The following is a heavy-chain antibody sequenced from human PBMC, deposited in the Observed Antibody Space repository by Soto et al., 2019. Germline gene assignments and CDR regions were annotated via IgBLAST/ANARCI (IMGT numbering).Heavy chain of an antibody. J-gene: IGHJ4*02. CDR2: IYYSGST. V-gene: IGHV4-59*01. CDR1: GGSISSYY. CDR3: ARTRRSNTFYYFDY. D-gene: IGHD2-15*01. Sequence: SETLSLTCPVSGGSISSYYWSWIRPPPGKGLEWIGYIYYSGSTNYNPSLKSRVTISVDTSKNQFSLKLSSVTAADTAVYYCARTRRSNTFYYFDYWGQGTLVTVSS.